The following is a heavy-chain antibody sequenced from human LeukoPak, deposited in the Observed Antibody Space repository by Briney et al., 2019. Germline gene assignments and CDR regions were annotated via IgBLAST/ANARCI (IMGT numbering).Heavy chain of an antibody. CDR3: ATGFHGSGSYPDY. J-gene: IGHJ4*02. Sequence: ASVKVSCMVSGYTLTELSMHWVRQAPGKGLEWMGGFDPEDGETIYAQKFQGRVTMTEDTSTDTAYMELSSLRSEDTAVYYCATGFHGSGSYPDYWGQGTLVTVSS. V-gene: IGHV1-24*01. CDR1: GYTLTELS. D-gene: IGHD3-10*01. CDR2: FDPEDGET.